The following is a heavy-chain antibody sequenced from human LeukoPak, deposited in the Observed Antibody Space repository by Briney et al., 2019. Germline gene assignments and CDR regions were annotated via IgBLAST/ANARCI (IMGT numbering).Heavy chain of an antibody. CDR3: ASFPPRLGVRGVPHDY. Sequence: PGRSLRLSCAASGFTFSSYGMHWVRQAPGKGLEWVAVISYDGSNKYYADSVKGRFTISRDNAKNSLYLQMNSLRAEDTAVYYCASFPPRLGVRGVPHDYWGQGTLVTVSS. D-gene: IGHD3-10*01. J-gene: IGHJ4*02. CDR1: GFTFSSYG. V-gene: IGHV3-30*03. CDR2: ISYDGSNK.